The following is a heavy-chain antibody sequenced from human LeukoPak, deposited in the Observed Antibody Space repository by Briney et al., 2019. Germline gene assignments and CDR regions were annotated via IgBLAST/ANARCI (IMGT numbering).Heavy chain of an antibody. D-gene: IGHD1-1*01. V-gene: IGHV3-23*01. CDR2: ITGGHGAT. Sequence: GGSLRLSCSASGVNFNTYTLTWVRQAPGKRPEWLSAITGGHGATYYADSVTGRFTISRDYSRNTVYLHMSALRAEDTAVYYCARDRSTDAISEYWGQGTLVAVSS. J-gene: IGHJ1*01. CDR1: GVNFNTYT. CDR3: ARDRSTDAISEY.